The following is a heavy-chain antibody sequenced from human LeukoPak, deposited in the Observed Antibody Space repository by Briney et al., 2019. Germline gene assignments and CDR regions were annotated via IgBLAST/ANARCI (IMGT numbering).Heavy chain of an antibody. V-gene: IGHV4-38-2*02. CDR1: GYSISSAYY. D-gene: IGHD1-26*01. CDR2: IYHSGST. J-gene: IGHJ4*02. CDR3: ARDRVGATAIDY. Sequence: SETLSLTCTVSGYSISSAYYWGWIRQPPGKGLEWIGNIYHSGSTYYNPSLRGRVTISVDTPKNQFSLKRNSVTAADTAVYYCARDRVGATAIDYWGQGTLVTVSS.